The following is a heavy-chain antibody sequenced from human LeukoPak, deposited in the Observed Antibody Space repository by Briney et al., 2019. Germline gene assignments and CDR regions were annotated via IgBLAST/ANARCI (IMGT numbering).Heavy chain of an antibody. Sequence: SETLSLTCTVSGGSISSYYWSWVRQPPGKGLEWIGYIQNSVTSYTDNPSLQSRVTISIDTSKNQFSLQVTSVTAADTAVYYCVRSPQLDPWGPGILVTVSS. CDR2: IQNSVTSY. CDR1: GGSISSYY. CDR3: VRSPQLDP. V-gene: IGHV4-59*01. J-gene: IGHJ5*02.